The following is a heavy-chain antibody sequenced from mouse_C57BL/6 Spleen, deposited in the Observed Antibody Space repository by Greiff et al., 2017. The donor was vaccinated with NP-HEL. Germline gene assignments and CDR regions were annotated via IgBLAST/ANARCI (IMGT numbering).Heavy chain of an antibody. Sequence: EVKLMESGPELVKPGASVKISCKASGYSFTGYYMNWVKQSPEKSLEWIGEINPSTGGTTYNQKFKAKATLTVDKSSSTAYMQLKSLTSEDSAVYYCASRRDYDFPYWGQGTLVTVSA. D-gene: IGHD2-4*01. CDR2: INPSTGGT. J-gene: IGHJ3*01. CDR3: ASRRDYDFPY. CDR1: GYSFTGYY. V-gene: IGHV1-42*01.